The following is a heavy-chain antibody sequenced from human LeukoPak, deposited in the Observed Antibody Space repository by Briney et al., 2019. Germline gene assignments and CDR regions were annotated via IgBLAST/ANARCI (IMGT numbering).Heavy chain of an antibody. CDR1: GYSFTSYW. CDR3: ARRMATIGAFAFDI. CDR2: IYPGDSDT. J-gene: IGHJ3*02. D-gene: IGHD5-12*01. Sequence: GESLKISCKGSGYSFTSYWIGWVRQMPGKGLEWIGIIYPGDSDTRYSPSFQGRVTISADKSISTAYLQWSSLKASDTAMYYCARRMATIGAFAFDIWGQGTMVTVSS. V-gene: IGHV5-51*01.